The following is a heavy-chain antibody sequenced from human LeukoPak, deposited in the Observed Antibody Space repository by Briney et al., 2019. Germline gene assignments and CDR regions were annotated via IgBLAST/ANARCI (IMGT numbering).Heavy chain of an antibody. D-gene: IGHD1-26*01. V-gene: IGHV3-23*01. CDR1: GFTFSSYA. Sequence: GGSLRLSCAASGFTFSSYAMSWVRQAPGKGLEWISGISGRDGSTFYADSVKGRFTISRDNSKNTLYLQMNSLRAEDTAVYYCARGGSYLSAFDIWGQGTMVTVSS. CDR2: ISGRDGST. CDR3: ARGGSYLSAFDI. J-gene: IGHJ3*02.